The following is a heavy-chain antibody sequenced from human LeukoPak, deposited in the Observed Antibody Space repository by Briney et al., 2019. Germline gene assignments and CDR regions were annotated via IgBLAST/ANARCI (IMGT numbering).Heavy chain of an antibody. CDR1: GGSISSSSYY. CDR3: ARDRLESSPAGYMDV. D-gene: IGHD3-3*01. V-gene: IGHV4-39*07. Sequence: SETLSLTCTVSGGSISSSSYYWGWIRQPPRKGLEWIGSIYYSGSTYYNPSLKSRVTISVDTSKNQFSLKLSSVTAADTAVYYCARDRLESSPAGYMDVWGKGTTVTVSS. CDR2: IYYSGST. J-gene: IGHJ6*03.